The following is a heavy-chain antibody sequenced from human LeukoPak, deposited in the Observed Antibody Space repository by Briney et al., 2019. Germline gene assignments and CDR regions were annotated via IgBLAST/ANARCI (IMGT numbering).Heavy chain of an antibody. Sequence: GGSLRLSCAASGFTFSSYSMNWVRQAPGKGLEWLSSISSSSSYIYYADSVKGRFTISRDNAKNSLYLQMNSLRAEDTAVYYCARALGYYYYYYMDVWGKGTTVTVSS. CDR1: GFTFSSYS. J-gene: IGHJ6*03. V-gene: IGHV3-21*01. CDR3: ARALGYYYYYYMDV. D-gene: IGHD3-16*01. CDR2: ISSSSSYI.